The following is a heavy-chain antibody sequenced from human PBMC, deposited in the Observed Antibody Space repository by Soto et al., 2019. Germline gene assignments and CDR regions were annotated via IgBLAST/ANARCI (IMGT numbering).Heavy chain of an antibody. D-gene: IGHD2-15*01. CDR2: IYYSGST. CDR3: AREGSYKNSYYYGMDV. J-gene: IGHJ6*02. CDR1: GGSISSYY. V-gene: IGHV4-59*01. Sequence: QVQLQESGPGLVKPSETLSLTCTVSGGSISSYYWSWIRQPPGKGLEWIGYIYYSGSTNYNPALKSRVPTSVDTSTNQCSLSLSSGTAADTAVYYCAREGSYKNSYYYGMDVWGQGTTVTVSS.